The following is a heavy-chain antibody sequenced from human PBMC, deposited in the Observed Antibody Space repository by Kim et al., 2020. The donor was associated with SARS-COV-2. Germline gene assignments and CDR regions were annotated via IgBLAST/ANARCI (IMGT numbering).Heavy chain of an antibody. V-gene: IGHV1-69*13. D-gene: IGHD2-2*01. CDR2: IIPIFGTA. Sequence: SVKVSCKASGGTFSSYAISWVRQAPGQGLEWMGGIIPIFGTANYAQKFQGRVTITADESTSTAYMELSSLRSEDTAVYYCASTLEDIVVVPAGIDYYYYGMDVWGQGTTVTVSS. J-gene: IGHJ6*02. CDR3: ASTLEDIVVVPAGIDYYYYGMDV. CDR1: GGTFSSYA.